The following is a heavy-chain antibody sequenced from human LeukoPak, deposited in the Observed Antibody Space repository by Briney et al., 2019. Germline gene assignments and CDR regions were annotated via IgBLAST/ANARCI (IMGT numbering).Heavy chain of an antibody. CDR3: VKELRYSYGYPDAFDI. CDR1: RFTFSSYA. J-gene: IGHJ3*02. D-gene: IGHD5-18*01. Sequence: GGSLRLSCAASRFTFSSYAMSWVRQAPGKGLEWVSAISGSGGSTYYADSVKGRFTLSRDNSKNTLDLQMNSLRAEDTAVYYCVKELRYSYGYPDAFDIWGQGTMVTVSS. V-gene: IGHV3-23*01. CDR2: ISGSGGST.